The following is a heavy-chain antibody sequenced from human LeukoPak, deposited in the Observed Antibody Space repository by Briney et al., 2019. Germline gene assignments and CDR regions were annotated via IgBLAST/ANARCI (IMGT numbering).Heavy chain of an antibody. D-gene: IGHD2-15*01. V-gene: IGHV4-39*01. CDR2: IHYSGST. Sequence: PSETLSLTCTVSGGSISSSSYYWGWIRRPPGKGLEWIGSIHYSGSTYYNPSPKSRVTISVDTSKNQFSLKVHSVTAADTAAYYCARGSPYHNWGQGTLVTVSS. J-gene: IGHJ4*02. CDR3: ARGSPYHN. CDR1: GGSISSSSYY.